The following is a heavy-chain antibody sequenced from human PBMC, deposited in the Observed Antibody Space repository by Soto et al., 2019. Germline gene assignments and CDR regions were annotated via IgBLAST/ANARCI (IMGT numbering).Heavy chain of an antibody. J-gene: IGHJ3*02. CDR3: ARVDYGDYSGYDI. V-gene: IGHV4-30-4*01. CDR2: IYNSGST. Sequence: PSETLSLTCTVSGGSISSGDYYWSWIRQPPGKGLEWIGYIYNSGSTYYNPSLKSRVTISVDTSKNQFSLKLSSVTAADTAVYYCARVDYGDYSGYDIWGQGRMVTLSS. D-gene: IGHD4-17*01. CDR1: GGSISSGDYY.